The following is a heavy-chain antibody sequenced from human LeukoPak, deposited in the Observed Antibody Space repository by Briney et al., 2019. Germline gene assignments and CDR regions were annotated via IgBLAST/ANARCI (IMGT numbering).Heavy chain of an antibody. CDR1: GFTFSSYS. CDR3: ARAPVTSCRGAFCYPFDY. CDR2: ISSSSSYI. J-gene: IGHJ4*02. V-gene: IGHV3-21*04. D-gene: IGHD2-15*01. Sequence: GGSLRLSCAASGFTFSSYSMNWVRQAPGKGLEWVSSISSSSSYIYYADSVKGRFTISRDNAKNSLYLQMNSLRAEDTAVYYCARAPVTSCRGAFCYPFDYWGQGTLVTVSS.